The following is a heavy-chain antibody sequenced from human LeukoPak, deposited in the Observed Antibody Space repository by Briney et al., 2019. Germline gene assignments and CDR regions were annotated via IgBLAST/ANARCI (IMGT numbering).Heavy chain of an antibody. CDR1: GDSVSSTSAA. Sequence: SQTLSLTCAISGDSVSSTSAAWNWIRQSPSGGLEWPGRTYYRSKWSNDYAISVRSRITINRDTSKNQFALQLNSVTPEDTAVYYCARDSARGYGSGSRVDYWGQGTLVTVSS. D-gene: IGHD3-10*01. CDR2: TYYRSKWSN. V-gene: IGHV6-1*01. J-gene: IGHJ4*02. CDR3: ARDSARGYGSGSRVDY.